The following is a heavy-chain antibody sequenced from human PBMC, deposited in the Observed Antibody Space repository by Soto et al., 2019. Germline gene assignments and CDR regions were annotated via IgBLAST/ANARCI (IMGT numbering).Heavy chain of an antibody. V-gene: IGHV1-3*01. J-gene: IGHJ5*02. CDR2: ITAGNGNT. D-gene: IGHD6-19*01. CDR3: ARTAGPTPFDP. CDR1: GYIFTSYT. Sequence: ASVKVSCKASGYIFTSYTMHWVRQAPGQRLEWMGRITAGNGNTKYSQKFRGRLTITRDTSASTVYMELNNLRSEDTAVYYCARTAGPTPFDPWGQGTPVTVSS.